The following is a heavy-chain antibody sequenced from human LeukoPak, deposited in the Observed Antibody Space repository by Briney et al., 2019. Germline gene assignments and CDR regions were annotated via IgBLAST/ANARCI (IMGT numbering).Heavy chain of an antibody. CDR3: ARDAANYYDSSGYGFDY. CDR1: GFTFSSYE. CDR2: ISSSGSTI. V-gene: IGHV3-48*03. Sequence: GGSLRLSCAASGFTFSSYEMNWVRQAPWKGLEWVSYISSSGSTIYYADSVKGRFTISRDNAKNSLYLQMNSLRAEDTAVYYCARDAANYYDSSGYGFDYWGQGTLVTVSS. J-gene: IGHJ4*02. D-gene: IGHD3-22*01.